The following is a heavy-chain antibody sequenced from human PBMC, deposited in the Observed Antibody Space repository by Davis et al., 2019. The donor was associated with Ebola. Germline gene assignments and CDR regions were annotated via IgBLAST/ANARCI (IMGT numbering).Heavy chain of an antibody. Sequence: SETLSLTCAVYSGSFSGYYWNWIRQPPGKGLEWIGYISYSGNTYYNPSLKSRVTISVDTSENHFSLKLSSVTAADTAVYYCATGAYYGSGYYFDYWGQGTLVTVSS. CDR2: ISYSGNT. D-gene: IGHD3-10*01. J-gene: IGHJ4*02. CDR3: ATGAYYGSGYYFDY. V-gene: IGHV4-30-4*01. CDR1: SGSFSGYY.